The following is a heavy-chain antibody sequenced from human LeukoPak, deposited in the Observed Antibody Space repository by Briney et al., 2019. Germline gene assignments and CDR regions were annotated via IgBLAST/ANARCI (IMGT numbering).Heavy chain of an antibody. CDR3: ARRRGYSYGWGYYYYYMDV. Sequence: PSETLSLTCAVYGGSFSGYYWSWIRQPPGKGLEWIGEINHSGSTNYNPSLKSRVTISVDTSKNQFSLKLSSVTAADTAVYYCARRRGYSYGWGYYYYYMDVWGKGTTVTISS. V-gene: IGHV4-34*01. CDR1: GGSFSGYY. CDR2: INHSGST. J-gene: IGHJ6*03. D-gene: IGHD5-18*01.